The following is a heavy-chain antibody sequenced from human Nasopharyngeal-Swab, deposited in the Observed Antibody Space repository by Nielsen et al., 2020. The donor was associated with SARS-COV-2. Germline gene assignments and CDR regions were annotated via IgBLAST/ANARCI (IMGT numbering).Heavy chain of an antibody. CDR2: IYYSGST. CDR3: ASQPIRNIAAAGVDY. J-gene: IGHJ4*02. V-gene: IGHV4-39*01. Sequence: ESLKISCAVSGGSISSSSYYWGWIRQPPGKGLEWIGSIYYSGSTYYNPSLKSRVTISVDTSKNQFSLKLSSVTAADTAVYYCASQPIRNIAAAGVDYWGQGTLVTVSS. D-gene: IGHD6-13*01. CDR1: GGSISSSSYY.